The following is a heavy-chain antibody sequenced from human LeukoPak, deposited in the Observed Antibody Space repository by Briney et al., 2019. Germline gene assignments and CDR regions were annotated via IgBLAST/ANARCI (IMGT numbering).Heavy chain of an antibody. V-gene: IGHV1-8*01. CDR1: GYTFTSYD. Sequence: ASVKVSCKASGYTFTSYDINWVRQATGQGLEWVGWMNPNSGNTGYAQKFQGRVTMTRNTSISTAYMELSSLRSEDTAVYYCARVYCSGGSCYPSPYGDDYWGQGTLVTVSS. D-gene: IGHD2-15*01. J-gene: IGHJ4*02. CDR3: ARVYCSGGSCYPSPYGDDY. CDR2: MNPNSGNT.